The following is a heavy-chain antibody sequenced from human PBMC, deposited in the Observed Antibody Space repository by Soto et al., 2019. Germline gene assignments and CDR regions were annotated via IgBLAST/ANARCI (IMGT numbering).Heavy chain of an antibody. CDR1: GFIFNTYG. J-gene: IGHJ4*02. D-gene: IGHD1-26*01. CDR2: IYYDGRNK. V-gene: IGHV3-33*01. Sequence: QVQLVESGGGVVQPGRSLRLSCAASGFIFNTYGMHWVRQAPGKGLEWVAVIYYDGRNKYNADSVKGRFTISRDNSKNTLNLQMNSLRVEDTAVYYCARDLGELWPSVGGYWGQGTLVTVSS. CDR3: ARDLGELWPSVGGY.